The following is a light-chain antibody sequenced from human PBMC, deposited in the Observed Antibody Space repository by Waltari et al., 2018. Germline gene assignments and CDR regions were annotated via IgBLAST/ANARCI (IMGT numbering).Light chain of an antibody. J-gene: IGKJ1*01. CDR3: QQYSASTGT. Sequence: EIVLTQSPGTMSLYPGDRAILSCRASQTINSNHLALYQQKPGQAPRLLIHGASSRAIGIPDRFFGSGSGTDFTLTISRLEPEDSGVYYCQQYSASTGTFGQGTKVEIK. CDR1: QTINSNH. CDR2: GAS. V-gene: IGKV3-20*01.